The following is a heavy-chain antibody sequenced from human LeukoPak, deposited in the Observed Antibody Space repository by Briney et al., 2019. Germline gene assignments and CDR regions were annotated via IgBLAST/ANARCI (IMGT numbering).Heavy chain of an antibody. CDR2: TFYRSKWYN. V-gene: IGHV6-1*01. D-gene: IGHD3-10*01. CDR3: ARGSRGAFDY. Sequence: SQTLSLTCAISGDSVSGNSVAWHWIRQSPSTGLKWLGRTFYRSKWYNDYAVSVRSRVTINPDTSKNQFSLQLNSVTPEDTAVYYCARGSRGAFDYWDLGALVTVPS. J-gene: IGHJ4*02. CDR1: GDSVSGNSVA.